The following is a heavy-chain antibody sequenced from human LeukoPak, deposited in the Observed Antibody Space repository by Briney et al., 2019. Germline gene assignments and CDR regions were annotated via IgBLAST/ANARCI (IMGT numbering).Heavy chain of an antibody. J-gene: IGHJ4*02. CDR3: AKDTPLCYFDY. D-gene: IGHD3-16*01. V-gene: IGHV3-11*04. CDR2: ISSSGSTI. CDR1: GFTFSDYY. Sequence: GGSLRLSCAASGFTFSDYYMGWIRQAPGKELEWVSYISSSGSTIYYADSVKGRFTISRDNAKNSLYLQMNSLRAEDTAVYYCAKDTPLCYFDYWGQGTLVTVSS.